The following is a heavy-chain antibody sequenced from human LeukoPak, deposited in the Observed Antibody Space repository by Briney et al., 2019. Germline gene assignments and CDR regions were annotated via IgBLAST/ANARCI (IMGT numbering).Heavy chain of an antibody. D-gene: IGHD3-22*01. J-gene: IGHJ2*01. V-gene: IGHV1-8*03. CDR1: GYTFTSYD. CDR2: MNPNSGNT. Sequence: GASVKVSCKASGYTFTSYDINWVRQATGQGLEWMGWMNPNSGNTGYAQKFQGRVTITRNTSISTAYMELSSLRSEDTAVYYCARGIRSSGYFRYFDLWGRGTLVTVSS. CDR3: ARGIRSSGYFRYFDL.